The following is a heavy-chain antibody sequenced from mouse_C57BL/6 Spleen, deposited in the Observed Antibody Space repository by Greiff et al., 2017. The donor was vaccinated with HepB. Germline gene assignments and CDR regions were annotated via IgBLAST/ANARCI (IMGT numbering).Heavy chain of an antibody. CDR2: IYPGDGDT. V-gene: IGHV1-82*01. CDR1: GYAFSSSW. D-gene: IGHD3-2*02. J-gene: IGHJ4*01. CDR3: ARRDRGSGPYYYAMDY. Sequence: QVQLQQSGPELVKPGASVKISCKASGYAFSSSWMNWVKQRPGKGLEWIGRIYPGDGDTNYNGKFKGKATLTADKSSSTAYMQLSSLTSEDSAVYFCARRDRGSGPYYYAMDYWGQGTSVTVSS.